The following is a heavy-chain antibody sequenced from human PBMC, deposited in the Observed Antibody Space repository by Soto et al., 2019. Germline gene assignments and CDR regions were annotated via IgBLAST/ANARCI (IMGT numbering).Heavy chain of an antibody. J-gene: IGHJ3*02. CDR2: IYYSGST. CDR3: ARRYGSAFDI. V-gene: IGHV4-59*01. CDR1: GGSINSYY. D-gene: IGHD3-10*01. Sequence: SETLSLTCTVSGGSINSYYWSWIRQPPGKGLEWIGYIYYSGSTNYDPSLKSRVTISVDTSKNQFSLKLSSVTAADTAVYYCARRYGSAFDIWGQGTMVTVSS.